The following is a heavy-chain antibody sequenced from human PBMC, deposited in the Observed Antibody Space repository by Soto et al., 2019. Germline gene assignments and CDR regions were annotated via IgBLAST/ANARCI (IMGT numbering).Heavy chain of an antibody. CDR1: GGSISSSSYY. Sequence: QLQLQESGPGLVKPSETLSLTCTVSGGSISSSSYYWGWIRQPPGKGLEWIGTIYYSGSTYYNPSLKIRVTISVDTSKNQFSLKLSSVTAADTAVYYCASTDCSGGSCYWYFDLWGRGTLVTVSS. CDR2: IYYSGST. J-gene: IGHJ2*01. CDR3: ASTDCSGGSCYWYFDL. V-gene: IGHV4-39*01. D-gene: IGHD2-15*01.